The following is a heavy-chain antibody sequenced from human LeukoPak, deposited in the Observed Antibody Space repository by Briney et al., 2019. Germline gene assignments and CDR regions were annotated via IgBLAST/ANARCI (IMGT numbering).Heavy chain of an antibody. V-gene: IGHV5-51*01. CDR2: IFPGDSDT. J-gene: IGHJ4*02. CDR1: GYSFSTYW. CDR3: ARGGGFGEFMVTAYFDS. D-gene: IGHD3-10*01. Sequence: GESLRISCKASGYSFSTYWIGWVRQMPGKGLEWMGIIFPGDSDTRYSPSFQGQITISADKSITTAYLQWGSLQASDTAMYYCARGGGFGEFMVTAYFDSWGQGTLVTVSS.